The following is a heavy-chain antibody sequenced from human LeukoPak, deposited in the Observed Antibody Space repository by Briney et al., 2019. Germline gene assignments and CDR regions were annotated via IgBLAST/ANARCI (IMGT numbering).Heavy chain of an antibody. CDR2: IKGDESAR. Sequence: GGSLRLSRAATGFSFSTYWMAWVRQAPGKGLEWVANIKGDESARHQADSVKGRFTISRDNAQRSVYLQMSRLRGEDTGVYYCARDVGGSLEYWGEGTLVTVSS. D-gene: IGHD1-26*01. CDR3: ARDVGGSLEY. CDR1: GFSFSTYW. V-gene: IGHV3-7*01. J-gene: IGHJ4*02.